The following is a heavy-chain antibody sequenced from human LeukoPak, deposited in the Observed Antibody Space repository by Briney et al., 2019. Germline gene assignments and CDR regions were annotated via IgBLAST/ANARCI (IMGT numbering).Heavy chain of an antibody. D-gene: IGHD1-1*01. V-gene: IGHV1-46*01. J-gene: IGHJ4*02. CDR1: GDSFTNYY. Sequence: ASVKVSCKASGDSFTNYYIHWVRQAPGQGLDWMGIINPSSGTTTYAQKFQGRVTMTRDTSTSTVYMELSSLRSEDTAVYYCTTREGDYWGQGTLVTVSS. CDR3: TTREGDY. CDR2: INPSSGTT.